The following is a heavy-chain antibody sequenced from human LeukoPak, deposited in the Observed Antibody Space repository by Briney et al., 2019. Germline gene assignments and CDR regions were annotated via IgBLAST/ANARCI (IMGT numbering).Heavy chain of an antibody. CDR3: ARDWVAGVPFDAFDI. V-gene: IGHV3-7*03. J-gene: IGHJ3*02. D-gene: IGHD3-10*01. Sequence: GGSLRLSCAASGFTLSSYWMSWVRQAPGKGLEWVANIKEDGSEKYYVDPVKGRFTISRDNAQNSVYLHMNSLTAEDTALYYCARDWVAGVPFDAFDIWGQGTMVSVSS. CDR2: IKEDGSEK. CDR1: GFTLSSYW.